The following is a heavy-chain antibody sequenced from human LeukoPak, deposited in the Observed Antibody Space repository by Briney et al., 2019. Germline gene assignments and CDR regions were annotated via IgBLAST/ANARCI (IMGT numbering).Heavy chain of an antibody. V-gene: IGHV4-34*01. CDR1: EGSLSGYF. CDR3: ARANGWYYYMDV. J-gene: IGHJ6*03. D-gene: IGHD2-8*01. CDR2: ISIAGEI. Sequence: PSETLSLTCAVYEGSLSGYFWSWIRQPPGKGLEWIGEISIAGEINYNPSLRSRATISMDTTKNQFSLKLSSVTAADTAVYYCARANGWYYYMDVWGKGTTVTISS.